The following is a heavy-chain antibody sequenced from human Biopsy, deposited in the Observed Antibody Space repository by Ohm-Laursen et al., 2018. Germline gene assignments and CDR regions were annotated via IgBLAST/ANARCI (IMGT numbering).Heavy chain of an antibody. D-gene: IGHD6-19*01. CDR3: ASHDSSGWWFFDN. CDR2: IYHTGSA. CDR1: GGSISNYY. V-gene: IGHV4-59*01. J-gene: IGHJ4*02. Sequence: TLSLTWTVSGGSISNYYCAWIRQSPGKGLEWIGYIYHTGSANYNPSLRSRVTLSLDTSKNQFSLRLTSVTAADTAVYYCASHDSSGWWFFDNWGQGTLVTVS.